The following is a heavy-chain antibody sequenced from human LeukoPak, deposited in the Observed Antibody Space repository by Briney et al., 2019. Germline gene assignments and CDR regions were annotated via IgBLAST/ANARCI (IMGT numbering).Heavy chain of an antibody. CDR3: AREMRSPRGGFDY. V-gene: IGHV4-31*03. J-gene: IGHJ4*02. Sequence: RSSQTLSLTCSVSGASISSGGSYWTWIRQRPGKGLEYIGYIYYSGTTYYTPSLKSRITMSVDTSKSQFSLKLSSVTAADTAVYYCAREMRSPRGGFDYWDQGTLVTVSS. CDR2: IYYSGTT. CDR1: GASISSGGSY. D-gene: IGHD3-10*01.